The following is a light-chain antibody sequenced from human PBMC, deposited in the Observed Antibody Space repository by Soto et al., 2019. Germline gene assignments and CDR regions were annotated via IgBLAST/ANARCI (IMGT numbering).Light chain of an antibody. Sequence: DIQMTQSPATLSASVGDTVNITCRASQSISTWLAWYQQKPGKAPTLLIYKASTLHSGVPSRFSGSGSGADFTLTISSLQPDDFGNFYCQQYTSYYSFGQGTKLEIK. V-gene: IGKV1-5*03. J-gene: IGKJ2*03. CDR2: KAS. CDR3: QQYTSYYS. CDR1: QSISTW.